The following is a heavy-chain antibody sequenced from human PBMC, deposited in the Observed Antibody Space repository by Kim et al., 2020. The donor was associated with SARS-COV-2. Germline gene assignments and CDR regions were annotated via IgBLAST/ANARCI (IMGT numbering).Heavy chain of an antibody. D-gene: IGHD3-16*01. Sequence: GGSLRLSCAASGFTFSSYAMSWVRQAPGKGLEWVSAISGSGGSTYYADSVKGRFTISRDNSKNTLYLQMNSLRAEDTAVYYCAKDLPDYGLSYYYYGMDVWGQGTTVTVSS. J-gene: IGHJ6*02. CDR2: ISGSGGST. V-gene: IGHV3-23*01. CDR1: GFTFSSYA. CDR3: AKDLPDYGLSYYYYGMDV.